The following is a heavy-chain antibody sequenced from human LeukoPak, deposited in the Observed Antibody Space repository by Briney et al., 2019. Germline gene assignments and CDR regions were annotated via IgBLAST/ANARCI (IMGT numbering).Heavy chain of an antibody. CDR2: IYTSGST. V-gene: IGHV4-61*02. CDR1: GGSISSGSHY. D-gene: IGHD2-21*02. CDR3: ARDRSTYCGGDCVFGWFFDL. Sequence: SETLSLTCTVSGGSISSGSHYWSWIRQPAGKGLEWIGRIYTSGSTNYNPSLKSRVTISVDTSKNQFSLKLSSVTAADTAVYYCARDRSTYCGGDCVFGWFFDLWGRGALVTVSS. J-gene: IGHJ2*01.